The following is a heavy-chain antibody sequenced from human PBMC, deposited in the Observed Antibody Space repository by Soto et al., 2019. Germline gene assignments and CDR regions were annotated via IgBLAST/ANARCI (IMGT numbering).Heavy chain of an antibody. J-gene: IGHJ4*02. CDR2: IYYSGST. V-gene: IGHV4-59*01. CDR1: GGSISSYY. Sequence: SETLSLTCTVSGGSISSYYWSWIRQPPGKGLEWIGYIYYSGSTNYNPSLKSRVTISVDTSKNKFSLKLRPVTAADTAVYYCARSRGRYGSTYFDYWGQGTLVTVSS. D-gene: IGHD3-10*01. CDR3: ARSRGRYGSTYFDY.